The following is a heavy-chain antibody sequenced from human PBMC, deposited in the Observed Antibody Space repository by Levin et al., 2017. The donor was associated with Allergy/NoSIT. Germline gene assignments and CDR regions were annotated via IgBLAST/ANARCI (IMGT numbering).Heavy chain of an antibody. D-gene: IGHD1-7*01. J-gene: IGHJ3*02. Sequence: SETLSLTCTVSGGSISSYYWSWIRQPPGKGLEWIGYIYYSGSTNYNPSLKSRVTISVDTSKNQFSLKLSSVTAADTAVYYCARVFGWNYNAFDIWGQGTMVTVSS. V-gene: IGHV4-59*01. CDR3: ARVFGWNYNAFDI. CDR2: IYYSGST. CDR1: GGSISSYY.